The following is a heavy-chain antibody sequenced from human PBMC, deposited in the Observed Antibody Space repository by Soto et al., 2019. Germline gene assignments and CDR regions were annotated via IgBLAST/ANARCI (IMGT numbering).Heavy chain of an antibody. CDR3: TTVCEY. D-gene: IGHD2-2*02. Sequence: AGSLRLSCPAFGFTFTNYWMHWVRPVPGKWRGCVSRIDGVGTGTIYSDSVRGRFTISPATTSTTLYLQMXGMGVDDTAVDYGTTVCEYRGDGTLFTV. CDR1: GFTFTNYW. J-gene: IGHJ1*01. CDR2: IDGVGTGT. V-gene: IGHV3-74*01.